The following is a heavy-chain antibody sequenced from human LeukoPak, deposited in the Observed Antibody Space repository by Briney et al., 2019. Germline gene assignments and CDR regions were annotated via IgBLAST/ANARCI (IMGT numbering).Heavy chain of an antibody. CDR2: IYYSGST. J-gene: IGHJ5*02. CDR1: GGSIRSSSYY. V-gene: IGHV4-39*07. CDR3: ARDVAVAPNNWFDP. Sequence: PSETLSLTCTVSGGSIRSSSYYWGWIRQPPGTGLEWIGSIYYSGSTYYNPSLKSRVTISVDTSKNHFSVKLSSVTAADTAVYYCARDVAVAPNNWFDPWGQGTLVTVSS. D-gene: IGHD6-19*01.